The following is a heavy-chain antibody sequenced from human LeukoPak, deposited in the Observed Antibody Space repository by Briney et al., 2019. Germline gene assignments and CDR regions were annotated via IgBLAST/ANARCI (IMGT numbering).Heavy chain of an antibody. D-gene: IGHD5-18*01. Sequence: PSETLSLTCTVSGGSISSYYWSWIRQPAGKELEWIGRIYTSGSTNYNPSLKSRVTISVDTSKNQFSLKLSSVTAADTAVYYCARGRYGYGYYYYYYMDVWGKGTTVTVSS. CDR1: GGSISSYY. V-gene: IGHV4-4*07. J-gene: IGHJ6*03. CDR2: IYTSGST. CDR3: ARGRYGYGYYYYYYMDV.